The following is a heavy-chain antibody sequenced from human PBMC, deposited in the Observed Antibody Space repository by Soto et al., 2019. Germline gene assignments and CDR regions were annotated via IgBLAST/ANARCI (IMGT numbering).Heavy chain of an antibody. D-gene: IGHD4-4*01. CDR3: ARDSKVSYSSYVGCWRFVP. Sequence: QVQLVQSGAEVKTPGSSVKVSCKASGGTFSSYAISWVRQAPGQGLEWIGGIIRIFGTANYAQKIQVRVTITADKSTSTAYMGLSSLRYEDMAVYYCARDSKVSYSSYVGCWRFVPWGQGTLVTVSS. CDR1: GGTFSSYA. CDR2: IIRIFGTA. J-gene: IGHJ5*02. V-gene: IGHV1-69*06.